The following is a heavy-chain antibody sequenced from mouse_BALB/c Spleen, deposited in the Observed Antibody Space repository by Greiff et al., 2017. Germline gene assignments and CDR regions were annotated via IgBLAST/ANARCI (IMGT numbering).Heavy chain of an antibody. Sequence: VQLQQSGAELVKPGASVKLSCTASGFNIKDTYMHWVKQRPEQGLEWIGRIDPANGNTKYDPKFQGKAPITADTSSNTAYLQLSSLTSEDTAVYYCARSSYGSSYGYYAMDYWGQGTSVTVSA. CDR3: ARSSYGSSYGYYAMDY. CDR1: GFNIKDTY. V-gene: IGHV14-3*02. CDR2: IDPANGNT. D-gene: IGHD1-1*01. J-gene: IGHJ4*01.